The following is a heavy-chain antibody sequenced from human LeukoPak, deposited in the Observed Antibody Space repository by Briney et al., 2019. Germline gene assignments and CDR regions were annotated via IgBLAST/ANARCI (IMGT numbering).Heavy chain of an antibody. J-gene: IGHJ6*03. CDR1: DGSIFSSNW. Sequence: SGTLSPTCAVSDGSIFSSNWWSWVRQPPGKGLEWIGQIFHSGSTSYSPSLKSRVTISVDTSKNHFSLKLSSVTAADTAVYYCARVGKKYYYYYMDVWGKGTTVTVSS. V-gene: IGHV4-4*02. CDR2: IFHSGST. CDR3: ARVGKKYYYYYMDV.